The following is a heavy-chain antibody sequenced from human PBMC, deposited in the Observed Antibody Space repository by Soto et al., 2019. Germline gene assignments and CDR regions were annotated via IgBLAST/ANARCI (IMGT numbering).Heavy chain of an antibody. CDR3: ARDRAYYDILTGYYRKGYYYYGMDV. J-gene: IGHJ6*02. D-gene: IGHD3-9*01. V-gene: IGHV3-30-3*01. Sequence: GGSLRLSCATSGFTFSSYAMHWVRQAPGKGLEWVAVISYDGSNKYYADSVKGRFTISRDNSKNTLYLQMNSLRAEDTAVYYCARDRAYYDILTGYYRKGYYYYGMDVWGQGTTVTVSS. CDR1: GFTFSSYA. CDR2: ISYDGSNK.